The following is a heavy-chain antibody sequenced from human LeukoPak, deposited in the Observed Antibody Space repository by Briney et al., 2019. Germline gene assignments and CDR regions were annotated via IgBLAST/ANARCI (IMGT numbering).Heavy chain of an antibody. D-gene: IGHD3-16*01. CDR3: ARRPGGVLADTDFFES. CDR1: GYSFNNYW. J-gene: IGHJ4*02. Sequence: GESLKISCKGLGYSFNNYWNAWVRQRPGKGLEWMGRIDPSDSYTNYNPSFQGHVTFTADKSTNTAYLQWTSLKASDTAIYYCARRPGGVLADTDFFESWGQGTLVTVSS. CDR2: IDPSDSYT. V-gene: IGHV5-10-1*01.